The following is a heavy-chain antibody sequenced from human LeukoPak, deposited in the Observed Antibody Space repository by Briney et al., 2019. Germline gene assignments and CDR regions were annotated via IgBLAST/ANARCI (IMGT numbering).Heavy chain of an antibody. Sequence: GGSLRLSCAASGNYWMHWVRQAPGKGLEWVAVISKDGSDKYYPGSVRGRFTISRDNSKNTIYLQMDSLRAEDTAIYYCARDYWWNYDYWGQGTLVTVSS. CDR2: ISKDGSDK. D-gene: IGHD1-7*01. CDR1: GNYW. J-gene: IGHJ4*02. V-gene: IGHV3-30-3*01. CDR3: ARDYWWNYDY.